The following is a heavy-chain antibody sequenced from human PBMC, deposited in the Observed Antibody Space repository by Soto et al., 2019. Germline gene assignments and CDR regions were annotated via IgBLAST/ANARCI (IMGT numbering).Heavy chain of an antibody. CDR2: ISGSGGST. Sequence: GGSPRLSCAASGFTFSSYAMSWVRQAPGKGPEWVSAISGSGGSTYYADSVKGRFTISRDNSKNTLYLQMNSLRAEDTAVYYCAKVGYSGSYYYYYGMDVWGQGTTVTVSS. CDR3: AKVGYSGSYYYYYGMDV. J-gene: IGHJ6*02. D-gene: IGHD1-26*01. CDR1: GFTFSSYA. V-gene: IGHV3-23*01.